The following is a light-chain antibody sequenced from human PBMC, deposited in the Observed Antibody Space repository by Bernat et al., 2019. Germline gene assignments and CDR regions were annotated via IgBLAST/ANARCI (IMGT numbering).Light chain of an antibody. V-gene: IGKV1-9*01. CDR2: GAS. Sequence: DIQLTQSPSFLSASVGDRVTITCRASQVIGTYLAWYHQKPGKAPHLLIYGASPLQSGVPSRFSGSDSGTEFTLTISSLQPEDSATYYCQQLDKFPITFGQGTRLEIK. CDR1: QVIGTY. CDR3: QQLDKFPIT. J-gene: IGKJ5*01.